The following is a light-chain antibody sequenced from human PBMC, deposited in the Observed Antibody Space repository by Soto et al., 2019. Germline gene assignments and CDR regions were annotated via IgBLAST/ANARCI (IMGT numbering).Light chain of an antibody. J-gene: IGKJ1*01. V-gene: IGKV1-39*01. CDR3: QQYHINSWT. CDR2: AAS. Sequence: DIQMTQSPSSLSASVGDRVTITCRASQSISSYLNWYQQKPGKAPKLLIYAASSLQSGVPSRFSGSGSGTDFTLTISSLQPEDFATYYCQQYHINSWTFGQGTKVEVK. CDR1: QSISSY.